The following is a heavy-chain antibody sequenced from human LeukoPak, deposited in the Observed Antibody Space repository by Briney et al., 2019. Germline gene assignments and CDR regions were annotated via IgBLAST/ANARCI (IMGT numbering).Heavy chain of an antibody. J-gene: IGHJ5*02. V-gene: IGHV3-74*01. D-gene: IGHD2-8*01. CDR2: IIGDGTRT. Sequence: GGSLRLSCTASGFSFSYYWMHWVRQGSGKGPVWVSRIIGDGTRTDYADSVKGRFTISRDNAKSTLYLQMNSLTVEDTAVYYCLRVDDTNGHNWFDPWGQGTLVTVSS. CDR3: LRVDDTNGHNWFDP. CDR1: GFSFSYYW.